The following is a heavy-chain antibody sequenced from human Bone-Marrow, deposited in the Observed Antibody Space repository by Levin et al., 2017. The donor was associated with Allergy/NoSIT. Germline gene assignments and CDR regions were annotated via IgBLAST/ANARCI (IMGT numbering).Heavy chain of an antibody. CDR3: ARGRGRGLSFDY. J-gene: IGHJ4*02. CDR2: IYYSGST. V-gene: IGHV4-39*01. D-gene: IGHD5/OR15-5a*01. CDR1: GGSISSSSYY. Sequence: PSETLSLTCTVSGGSISSSSYYWGWIRQPPGKGLEWIGSIYYSGSTYYNPSLKSRVTISVDTSKNQFSLKLSSVTAADTAVYYCARGRGRGLSFDYWGQGTLVTVSS.